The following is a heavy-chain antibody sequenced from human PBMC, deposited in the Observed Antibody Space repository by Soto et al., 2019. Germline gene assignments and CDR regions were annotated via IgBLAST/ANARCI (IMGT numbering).Heavy chain of an antibody. D-gene: IGHD5-18*01. CDR3: ARVPDTGMADY. Sequence: QVQLVESGGGLVQPGGSLRLSCAASGFTFSDYYMSWIRQAPGKGLEWVSYISISSTYTNYADSVEGRFTFSRDNARNSLYLQMNNLRVEDTAVYYCARVPDTGMADYWGQGTLVTVSS. J-gene: IGHJ4*02. V-gene: IGHV3-11*06. CDR2: ISISSTYT. CDR1: GFTFSDYY.